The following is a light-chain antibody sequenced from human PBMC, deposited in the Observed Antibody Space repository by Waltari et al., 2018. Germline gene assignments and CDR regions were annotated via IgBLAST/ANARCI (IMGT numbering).Light chain of an antibody. CDR2: DDK. J-gene: IGLJ1*01. CDR3: QVWDSDSDHYV. V-gene: IGLV3-21*02. Sequence: SSVLTQAPSASVAPGQTARITCEGNYIGSKSVHWYQQRPGQAPVLVVYDDKDRPSGIPDRFSGSNSGNTATLTISRVEAGDEGDYFCQVWDSDSDHYVFASGTKVTVL. CDR1: YIGSKS.